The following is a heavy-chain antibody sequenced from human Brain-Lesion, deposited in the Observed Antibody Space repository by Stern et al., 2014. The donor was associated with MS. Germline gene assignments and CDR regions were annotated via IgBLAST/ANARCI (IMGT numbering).Heavy chain of an antibody. J-gene: IGHJ4*02. D-gene: IGHD4-17*01. CDR1: GFTFSSHA. Sequence: VQLVESGGGVVQPGRSLRLSCAASGFTFSSHAMHWVRQAPGQGLEWVALISYDGSDKNDADSVKGRFTISRDNSRNTLYLQMNSLRVDDTAVYYCARGGAVTTSDYYLDYWGQGILVTVSS. CDR2: ISYDGSDK. V-gene: IGHV3-30*01. CDR3: ARGGAVTTSDYYLDY.